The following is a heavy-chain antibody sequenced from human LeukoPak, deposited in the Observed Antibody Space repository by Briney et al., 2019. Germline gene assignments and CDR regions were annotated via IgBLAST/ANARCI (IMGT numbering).Heavy chain of an antibody. CDR1: GGSISSYY. Sequence: SATLSLTSTIPGGSISSYYWSWIRQPPGKGLEWIGYIYYSGSTNYNPSLKSRVTISVDTSKNQFSLKLSSVTAADTAVYYCARLYSYVFPPLDYWGQGTLVSVSS. V-gene: IGHV4-59*01. CDR3: ARLYSYVFPPLDY. CDR2: IYYSGST. J-gene: IGHJ4*02. D-gene: IGHD5-18*01.